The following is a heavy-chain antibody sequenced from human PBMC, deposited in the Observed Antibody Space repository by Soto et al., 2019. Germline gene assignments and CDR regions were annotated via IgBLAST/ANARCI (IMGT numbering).Heavy chain of an antibody. CDR3: ARARGGDSGDYASLFDR. D-gene: IGHD4-17*01. J-gene: IGHJ5*02. V-gene: IGHV4-30-4*01. Sequence: SETLSLTCTVFGGSVSIGDYLCIWIRQLPWNGLVWIGYIHDSGNTYYNPSLKSRVTISLDTSKNQFSLKVTSMTAADTAVYFCARARGGDSGDYASLFDRWGQGNLVTVSS. CDR2: IHDSGNT. CDR1: GGSVSIGDYL.